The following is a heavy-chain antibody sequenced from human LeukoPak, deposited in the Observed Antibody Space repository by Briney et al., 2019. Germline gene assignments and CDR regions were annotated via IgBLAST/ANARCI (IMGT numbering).Heavy chain of an antibody. CDR3: ARTILGYCSGGSCYSFDY. J-gene: IGHJ4*02. D-gene: IGHD2-15*01. CDR2: IDWDDDK. Sequence: SGPTLVKPTQTLTLTCTFSGFSLSTSGMCVSWIRQPPEKALEWLARIDWDDDKYYSTSLKTRLTISKDTSKNQVVLTMTNMDPVDTATYYCARTILGYCSGGSCYSFDYWGQGTLVTVSS. CDR1: GFSLSTSGMC. V-gene: IGHV2-70*11.